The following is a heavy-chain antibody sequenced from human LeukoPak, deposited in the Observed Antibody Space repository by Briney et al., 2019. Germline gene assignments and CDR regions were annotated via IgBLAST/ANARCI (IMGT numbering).Heavy chain of an antibody. CDR2: ISGGGDA. J-gene: IGHJ4*02. Sequence: GGSLTLSCTASGFPFNRFAMNWVRQAPGQGLAWVSAISGGGDAHYADSVKGRFTISRDNSKNTLFLHINNLTADDTALYYCAKEGITGADSWGQGTLVSVSS. CDR1: GFPFNRFA. CDR3: AKEGITGADS. V-gene: IGHV3-23*01.